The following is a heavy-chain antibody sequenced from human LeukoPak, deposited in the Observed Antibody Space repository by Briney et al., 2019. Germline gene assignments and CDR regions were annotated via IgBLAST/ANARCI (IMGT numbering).Heavy chain of an antibody. CDR1: GYTFTNYC. Sequence: ASVKVSCKASGYTFTNYCIHWVRQAPGQGLEWMGWISAYNGNTNYAQKLQGRVTMTTDTSTSTACMELRSLRSDDTAVYYCARKGAYYYGSGSSTHFDYWGQGTLVTVSS. J-gene: IGHJ4*02. V-gene: IGHV1-18*04. CDR2: ISAYNGNT. D-gene: IGHD3-10*01. CDR3: ARKGAYYYGSGSSTHFDY.